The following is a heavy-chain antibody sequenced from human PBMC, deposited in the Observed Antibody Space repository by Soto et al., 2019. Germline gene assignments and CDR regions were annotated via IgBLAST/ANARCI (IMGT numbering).Heavy chain of an antibody. D-gene: IGHD4-17*01. CDR1: GFTFSHYG. CDR2: VWFDGNNK. CDR3: ARERGPRLPDY. V-gene: IGHV3-33*01. J-gene: IGHJ4*02. Sequence: QVQLVESGGGVVQPGKSLRLSCTTSGFTFSHYGMHWVRQAPGQGLEWVAAVWFDGNNKYYSDSVKGRFTISKDNSKNTLFLQMNNLRVEDTAVYYCARERGPRLPDYWGQGTLVTVSS.